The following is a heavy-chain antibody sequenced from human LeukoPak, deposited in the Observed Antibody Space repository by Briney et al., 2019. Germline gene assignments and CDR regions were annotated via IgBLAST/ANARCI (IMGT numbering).Heavy chain of an antibody. D-gene: IGHD2-15*01. CDR3: ARARYETRIWPKSRYDYYHYMDV. Sequence: ASVKVSCKASRYTFTSYVIHWVRQAPGQRLEWMGWINAGNGNTKYSQEFQDRVTITRDTSASTVYMELSSLRSGDMAVYYCARARYETRIWPKSRYDYYHYMDVWGKGTTVTVSS. V-gene: IGHV1-3*03. CDR1: RYTFTSYV. J-gene: IGHJ6*03. CDR2: INAGNGNT.